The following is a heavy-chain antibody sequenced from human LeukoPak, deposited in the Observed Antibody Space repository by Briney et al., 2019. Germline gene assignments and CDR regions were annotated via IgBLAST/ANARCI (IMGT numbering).Heavy chain of an antibody. D-gene: IGHD2-15*01. CDR1: DGSFSGYY. V-gene: IGHV4-34*01. CDR2: INHSGST. J-gene: IGHJ5*02. CDR3: ARAVAGIVVVVAAKETDNWFDP. Sequence: SETLSLTCAVYDGSFSGYYWSWIRQPPGKGLQWIGEINHSGSTNYNPSLKSRVTISVDTSKNQFSLKLSSVTAADTAVYYCARAVAGIVVVVAAKETDNWFDPWGQGTLVTVSS.